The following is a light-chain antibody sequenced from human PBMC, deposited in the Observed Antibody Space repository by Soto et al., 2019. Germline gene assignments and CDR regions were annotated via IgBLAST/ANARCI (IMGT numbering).Light chain of an antibody. CDR2: LNSDGSH. Sequence: QPVLTQSPSASASLGASVKLTCTLSSGHSSYAIAWHQQQPEKGPRYLMKLNSDGSHSKGDGSPDRFSGSSSGAERYLPISSLQSEDEADYYCQTWGTGIPVFGGGTKLTVL. J-gene: IGLJ3*02. CDR3: QTWGTGIPV. V-gene: IGLV4-69*01. CDR1: SGHSSYA.